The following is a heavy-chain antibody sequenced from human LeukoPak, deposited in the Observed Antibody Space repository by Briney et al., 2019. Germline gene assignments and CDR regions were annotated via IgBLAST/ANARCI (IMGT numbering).Heavy chain of an antibody. Sequence: PGGSLRLSCAASGFTFSSYWMNWVRQAPGKGLEWVSYISTSSSTIYYADSVKGRFTISRDNAKNSLYLQMNSLRAEDTAVYYCARGYSGLGYWGQGTLVTVSS. CDR3: ARGYSGLGY. J-gene: IGHJ4*02. CDR1: GFTFSSYW. D-gene: IGHD5-12*01. V-gene: IGHV3-48*01. CDR2: ISTSSSTI.